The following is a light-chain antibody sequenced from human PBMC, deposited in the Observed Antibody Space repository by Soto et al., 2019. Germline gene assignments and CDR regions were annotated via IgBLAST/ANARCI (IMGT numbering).Light chain of an antibody. V-gene: IGKV3-20*01. CDR1: QSVSSSY. CDR2: GAS. CDR3: QQYGSSPALT. J-gene: IGKJ4*01. Sequence: EIVLTQSPGTLSLSPGERATLSCRASQSVSSSYLAWYQQKPGKAPRLLIYGASSRATGIPDRFSGSGSGTDFTLTISRLEPEDFAVYYCQQYGSSPALTFGGGTNVEIK.